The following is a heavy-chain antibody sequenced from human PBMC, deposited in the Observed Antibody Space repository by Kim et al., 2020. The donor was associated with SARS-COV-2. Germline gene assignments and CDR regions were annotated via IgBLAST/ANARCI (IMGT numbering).Heavy chain of an antibody. CDR3: ARDHVIATLDP. J-gene: IGHJ5*02. Sequence: AGPWKGRFHIPRDNSKNTLYLKRNSLRAEDTAVYYCARDHVIATLDPWGQGTLVTVSS. D-gene: IGHD6-6*01. V-gene: IGHV3-30*01.